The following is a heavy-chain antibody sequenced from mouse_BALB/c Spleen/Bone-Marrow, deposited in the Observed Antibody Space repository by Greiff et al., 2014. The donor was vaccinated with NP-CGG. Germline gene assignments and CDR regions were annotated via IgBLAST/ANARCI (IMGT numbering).Heavy chain of an antibody. CDR1: GYTFTSYW. CDR3: TRKNDHYGISSFDY. CDR2: IYPSDTYT. J-gene: IGHJ2*01. Sequence: QVQLQQSGAELVRPGASVKLSCKASGYTFTSYWINWVKQRPGQGLEWIGNIYPSDTYTNYNQEFKDKATLTVDKSSSTAYMQLSSPTSEDSAVYYCTRKNDHYGISSFDYWGQGTTLTVSS. D-gene: IGHD1-1*01. V-gene: IGHV1-69*02.